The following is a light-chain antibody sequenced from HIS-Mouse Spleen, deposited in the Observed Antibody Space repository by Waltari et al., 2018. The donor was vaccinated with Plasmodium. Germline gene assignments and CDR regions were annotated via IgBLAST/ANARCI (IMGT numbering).Light chain of an antibody. CDR3: QAWDSSTVV. V-gene: IGLV3-1*01. CDR2: QDS. J-gene: IGLJ2*01. CDR1: QLGVHY. Sequence: SYELTQPPSVSVSPGQTASITCTGDQLGVHYACWYQQKPGQSPVLVIYQDSKRPSGIPERFSGSNSGNTATLTISGTQAMDEADYYCQAWDSSTVVFGGGTKLTVL.